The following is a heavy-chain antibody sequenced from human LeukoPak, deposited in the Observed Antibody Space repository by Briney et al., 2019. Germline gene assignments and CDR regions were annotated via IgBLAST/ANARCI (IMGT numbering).Heavy chain of an antibody. CDR2: ISAYNGNT. CDR1: GYTFTSYD. D-gene: IGHD2-2*01. V-gene: IGHV1-18*01. Sequence: ASVKVSCKASGYTFTSYDINWVRQAPGQGLEWMGWISAYNGNTNYAQKLQGRVTMTTDTSTSTAYMELRSLRSDDTAVYYCAREVVVPAAPGRDYYYYYGMDVWGQGTTVTVSS. CDR3: AREVVVPAAPGRDYYYYYGMDV. J-gene: IGHJ6*02.